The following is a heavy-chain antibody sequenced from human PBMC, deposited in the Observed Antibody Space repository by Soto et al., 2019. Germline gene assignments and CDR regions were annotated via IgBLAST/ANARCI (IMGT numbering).Heavy chain of an antibody. D-gene: IGHD2-2*01. CDR1: GFSFRSYA. Sequence: QVQLVESGGGVVQPGRSLRLSCAASGFSFRSYAMHWVRQAPGKGLEWVAVMSYDGSDKDYADSVKGQFTISRDNSKKTLYLQMSSLRAEDTAVYYCARARLDTPALEYWGQGTLVTVSS. CDR3: ARARLDTPALEY. J-gene: IGHJ4*02. V-gene: IGHV3-30-3*01. CDR2: MSYDGSDK.